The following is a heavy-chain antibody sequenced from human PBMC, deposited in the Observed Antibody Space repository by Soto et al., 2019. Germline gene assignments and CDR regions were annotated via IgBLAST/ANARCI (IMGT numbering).Heavy chain of an antibody. D-gene: IGHD6-19*01. CDR2: IKQDGSEK. Sequence: EVQLVESGGGLVQPGGSLRLSCAASGFTFSSYWMSWVRQAPGKGLEWVANIKQDGSEKYYVDSVKGRFTISRDNAKNSLYQQMNSLRAEDTAVYYCARAEYSSGLAAFDIWGQGTMVTVSS. J-gene: IGHJ3*02. V-gene: IGHV3-7*01. CDR3: ARAEYSSGLAAFDI. CDR1: GFTFSSYW.